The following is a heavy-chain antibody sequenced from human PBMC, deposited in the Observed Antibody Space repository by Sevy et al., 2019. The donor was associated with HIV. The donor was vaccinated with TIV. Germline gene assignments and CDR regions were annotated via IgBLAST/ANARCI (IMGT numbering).Heavy chain of an antibody. Sequence: SETLSLTCTVSGGSISSGDYYWSWIRQPPGKGLEWIGYIYYSGKTYYNPSLKSRLLISVDTSKNLFSLKLSSVTAADTAVYYCARAVQKGCYYGSGSYSVLEGYFDSWGQGTLVTVSS. CDR1: GGSISSGDYY. CDR3: ARAVQKGCYYGSGSYSVLEGYFDS. V-gene: IGHV4-30-4*01. CDR2: IYYSGKT. J-gene: IGHJ4*02. D-gene: IGHD3-10*01.